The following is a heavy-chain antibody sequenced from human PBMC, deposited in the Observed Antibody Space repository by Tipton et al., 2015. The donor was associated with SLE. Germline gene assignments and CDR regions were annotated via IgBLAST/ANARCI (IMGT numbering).Heavy chain of an antibody. V-gene: IGHV4-4*08. CDR3: ARGSGSYSLDY. Sequence: TLSLTCTVSGGSISSYYWSWIRQPPGKGLEWIGYIYFSGTTNYNPSLKSRVTISVDTSKNQFSLKLNSVTAADTAVYYCARGSGSYSLDYWGQGTLVTVSS. D-gene: IGHD3-22*01. CDR2: IYFSGTT. CDR1: GGSISSYY. J-gene: IGHJ4*02.